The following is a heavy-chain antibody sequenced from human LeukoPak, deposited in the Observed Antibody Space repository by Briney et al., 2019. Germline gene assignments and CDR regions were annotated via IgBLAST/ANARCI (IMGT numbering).Heavy chain of an antibody. V-gene: IGHV3-30*02. Sequence: GGSLRLSCAASGFTFRSNAMHWVRQAPGKGLEWVTFIRYDGSEKYYADSVKGRFTVSRDNSKNTLYLQMNSLRVEDTALYYCAQERDRRGYFDYWGQGTLVTVSS. D-gene: IGHD2-15*01. J-gene: IGHJ4*02. CDR2: IRYDGSEK. CDR1: GFTFRSNA. CDR3: AQERDRRGYFDY.